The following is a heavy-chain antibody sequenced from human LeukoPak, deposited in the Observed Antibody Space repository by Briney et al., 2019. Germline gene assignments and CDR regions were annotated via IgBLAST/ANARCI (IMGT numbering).Heavy chain of an antibody. Sequence: RTGGSLRLSCVASGFTFSNLAMGWVRQAPGKGLEWVSVISDSGGTTYYADSVKGRLTISRDNSRNTLYLQMNSLRVDDTAVYYSAKDARRYSGWYFFDHWGQGTLVTVSS. J-gene: IGHJ4*02. CDR3: AKDARRYSGWYFFDH. D-gene: IGHD6-19*01. CDR1: GFTFSNLA. CDR2: ISDSGGTT. V-gene: IGHV3-23*01.